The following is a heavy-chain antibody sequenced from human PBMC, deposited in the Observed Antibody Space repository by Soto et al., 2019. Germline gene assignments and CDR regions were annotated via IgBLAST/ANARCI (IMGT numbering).Heavy chain of an antibody. CDR1: GFTFSDYY. D-gene: IGHD2-2*01. Sequence: GGSLRLSCAASGFTFSDYYMSWIRQAPGKGLEWVSYISSSGSTIYYADSVKGRFTISRDNAKNSLYLQMNSLRAEDTAVYYCAREGMGYCSSTSCYAYYYYMDVWGKGTTVTVSS. CDR2: ISSSGSTI. V-gene: IGHV3-11*01. J-gene: IGHJ6*03. CDR3: AREGMGYCSSTSCYAYYYYMDV.